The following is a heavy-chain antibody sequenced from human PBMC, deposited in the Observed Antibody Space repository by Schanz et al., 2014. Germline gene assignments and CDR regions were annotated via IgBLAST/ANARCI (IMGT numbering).Heavy chain of an antibody. CDR3: ATLDYADSVS. CDR2: INPSGGST. J-gene: IGHJ5*02. D-gene: IGHD4-17*01. Sequence: QVQLVQSGTEVKKPGASVKVSCKASGYTFTSDSMHWVRQAPGQGLEWMGMINPSGGSTTYAQKFQGRVTMTRNTSISTAYMELNSLNSDDTAVYYCATLDYADSVSWGQGTLVTVSS. CDR1: GYTFTSDS. V-gene: IGHV1-46*01.